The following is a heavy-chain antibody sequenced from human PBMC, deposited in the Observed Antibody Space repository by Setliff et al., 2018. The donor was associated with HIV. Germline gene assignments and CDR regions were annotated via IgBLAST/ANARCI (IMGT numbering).Heavy chain of an antibody. D-gene: IGHD6-19*01. CDR2: IKSKRDGGAI. CDR3: TTEGQYSSGWPFDY. CDR1: GFTFSKAW. Sequence: PGGSLRLSCAASGFTFSKAWMNWVRRAPGKGLEWVGRIKSKRDGGAIDYATPVKDRFTISRDDSKNTLYLQMNSLKTEDTGVYYCTTEGQYSSGWPFDYWGQGTLVTVSS. V-gene: IGHV3-15*01. J-gene: IGHJ4*02.